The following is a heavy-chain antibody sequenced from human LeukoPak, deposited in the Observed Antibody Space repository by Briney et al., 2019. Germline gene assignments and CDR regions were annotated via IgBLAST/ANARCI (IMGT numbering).Heavy chain of an antibody. CDR1: GFTFSSYA. J-gene: IGHJ4*02. Sequence: PGGSLRLSCAASGFTFSSYAMHWVRQAPGKGLEWVAVISYDGSSKYYADSVKGRFTISRDNSKNTLYLQMNSLRAEDTAVYYCARHADYYDSSGYNFDYWGQGTLVTVSS. D-gene: IGHD3-22*01. CDR3: ARHADYYDSSGYNFDY. V-gene: IGHV3-30*04. CDR2: ISYDGSSK.